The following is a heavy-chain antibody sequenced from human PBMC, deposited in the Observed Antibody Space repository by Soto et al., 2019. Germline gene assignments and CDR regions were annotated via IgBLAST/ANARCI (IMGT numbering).Heavy chain of an antibody. Sequence: QVQLVESGGGVVQPGRSLRLSCAASGFTFSSYGMHWVRQAPGKGLEWVAVIWYDGSNKYYADSVKGRFTISRDNSKNTLYLQMTSLRAEDTAVYYCAMFFMITRRRDVWGQGTTVTVSS. V-gene: IGHV3-33*01. CDR3: AMFFMITRRRDV. J-gene: IGHJ6*02. CDR2: IWYDGSNK. D-gene: IGHD3-16*01. CDR1: GFTFSSYG.